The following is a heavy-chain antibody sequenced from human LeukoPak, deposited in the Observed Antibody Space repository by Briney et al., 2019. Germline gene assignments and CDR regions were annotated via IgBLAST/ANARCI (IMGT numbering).Heavy chain of an antibody. J-gene: IGHJ4*02. CDR3: AKGYPYQSGDLVAPSSSWYRYFDY. CDR1: GFTFSSYG. V-gene: IGHV3-30*02. D-gene: IGHD6-13*01. Sequence: PGGSLRLSCAASGFTFSSYGMHWVRQAPGKGLEWVAFIRYDGSNKYYADSVKGRFTISRDNSKNTLYLQMNSLRAEDTAVYYCAKGYPYQSGDLVAPSSSWYRYFDYWGQGTLVTVSS. CDR2: IRYDGSNK.